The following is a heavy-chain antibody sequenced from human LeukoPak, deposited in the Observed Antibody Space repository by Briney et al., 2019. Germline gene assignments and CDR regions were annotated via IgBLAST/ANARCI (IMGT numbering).Heavy chain of an antibody. CDR2: IIPIFGTA. CDR1: GGTFSSYA. CDR3: ARYTAMDYYYYYYGMDV. J-gene: IGHJ6*02. D-gene: IGHD5-18*01. Sequence: SAKVSCKASGGTFSSYAISWVRQAPGQGHEWMGGIIPIFGTANYAQKFQGRVTITADESTSTAYMELSSLRSEDTAVYYCARYTAMDYYYYYYGMDVWGQGTTVTVSS. V-gene: IGHV1-69*13.